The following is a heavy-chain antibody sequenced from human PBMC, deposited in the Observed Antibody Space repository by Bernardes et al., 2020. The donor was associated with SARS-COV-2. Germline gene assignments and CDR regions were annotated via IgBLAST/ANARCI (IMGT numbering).Heavy chain of an antibody. CDR1: GGSITSGSY. J-gene: IGHJ4*02. D-gene: IGHD3-22*01. CDR2: IYYSGNT. V-gene: IGHV4-39*01. CDR3: ARDGDGSGFYPNDY. Sequence: SETLSLTCTVSGGSITSGSYWGWIRQPPGTGLECIGSIYYSGNTYYNPSLRSRVTISVDTSKNQFSLKLSAVTAADTAVYYCARDGDGSGFYPNDYWGRGTLVTVSS.